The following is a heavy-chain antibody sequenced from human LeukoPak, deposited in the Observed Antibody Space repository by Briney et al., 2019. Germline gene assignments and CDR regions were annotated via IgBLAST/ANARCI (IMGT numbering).Heavy chain of an antibody. CDR3: AGGDSSSWYV. J-gene: IGHJ4*02. CDR2: ISISSRYI. Sequence: PGGSLRLSCAASGFTFSSYSMNWVRQAPGKGLEWVSSISISSRYISYAHSVKGRSTISRDNAKNSLYLQTHRLRAEHTTVYYCAGGDSSSWYVWGQGTLVTVSS. V-gene: IGHV3-21*01. D-gene: IGHD6-13*01. CDR1: GFTFSSYS.